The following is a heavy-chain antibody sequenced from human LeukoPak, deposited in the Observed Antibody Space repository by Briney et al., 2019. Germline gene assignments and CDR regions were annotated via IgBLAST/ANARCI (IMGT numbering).Heavy chain of an antibody. CDR3: ARDQSGGYYFDY. CDR1: GGSISSYY. CDR2: IYYSGST. J-gene: IGHJ4*02. Sequence: SETLSLTCTVSGGSISSYYWSWIRQPPGKGLEWIGYIYYSGSTSYNPSLKSRVTISVDTSKNQFSLKLSSVTAADTAVYHCARDQSGGYYFDYWGQGTMVTVSS. V-gene: IGHV4-59*01. D-gene: IGHD3-10*01.